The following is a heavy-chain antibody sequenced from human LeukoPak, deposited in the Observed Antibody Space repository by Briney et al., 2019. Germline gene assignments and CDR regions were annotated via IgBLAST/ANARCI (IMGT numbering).Heavy chain of an antibody. CDR2: IYHSGST. D-gene: IGHD3-3*01. V-gene: IGHV4-38-2*02. Sequence: PSETLSLTCSVSGYSISSGYYWGWIRQPPGKGLEWIGSIYHSGSTYYNPSLKSRVTISVDTSKNQFSLKLSSVTAADTAVYYCAREGAEWPLGGNAFDIWGQGTMVTVSS. CDR3: AREGAEWPLGGNAFDI. J-gene: IGHJ3*02. CDR1: GYSISSGYY.